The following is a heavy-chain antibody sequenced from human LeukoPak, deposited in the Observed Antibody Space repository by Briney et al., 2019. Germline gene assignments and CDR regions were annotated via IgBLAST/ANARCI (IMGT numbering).Heavy chain of an antibody. D-gene: IGHD6-19*01. J-gene: IGHJ4*02. CDR2: ISAYSGNT. V-gene: IGHV1-18*01. CDR1: GYTFTSYG. Sequence: ASVKVSCKASGYTFTSYGISWVRQAPGQGLEWMGWISAYSGNTNYAQKFQGRVTMTTDTSTSTAYMELRSLRSDDTAVYYCARDLKMGYSSGRYSWGTGSSNDYWGQGTLVTVSS. CDR3: ARDLKMGYSSGRYSWGTGSSNDY.